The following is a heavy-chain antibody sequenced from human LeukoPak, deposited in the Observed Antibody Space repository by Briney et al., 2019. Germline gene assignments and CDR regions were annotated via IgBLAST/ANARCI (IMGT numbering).Heavy chain of an antibody. D-gene: IGHD2-2*01. CDR3: ARGLFGGFAAAPFDH. CDR2: IIPMLGKT. V-gene: IGHV1-69*04. J-gene: IGHJ4*02. CDR1: GGTFDHYA. Sequence: GSSVKVACKASGGTFDHYAVNWVRQAAGLGLEWMGRIIPMLGKTNSAQKFQDRVTFTADKSTGTAYMELTHLRPDDTAVYFCARGLFGGFAAAPFDHWGQGTLVTVSP.